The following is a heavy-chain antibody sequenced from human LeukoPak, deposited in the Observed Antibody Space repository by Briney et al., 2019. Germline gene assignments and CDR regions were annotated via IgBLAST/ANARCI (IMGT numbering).Heavy chain of an antibody. J-gene: IGHJ6*02. CDR2: INQGGSEI. CDR1: GFTLSNSW. Sequence: PGGSLRLSCVAAGFTLSNSWMTWVRQAPGKGLEWVANINQGGSEINYVDSVKGRFTISRDSAKNSLYLQMNSLRAEDTAVYYCARGHYDMGVWGQGTTVTVSS. CDR3: ARGHYDMGV. V-gene: IGHV3-7*01.